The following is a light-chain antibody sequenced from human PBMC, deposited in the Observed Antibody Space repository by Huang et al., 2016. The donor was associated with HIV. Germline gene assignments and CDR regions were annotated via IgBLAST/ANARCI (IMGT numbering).Light chain of an antibody. CDR1: QSVSSY. J-gene: IGKJ1*01. CDR3: QQRDNWHWP. Sequence: EIVLTQSPATLSLSPGERATLSGRASQSVSSYLAGYQQKPGQAPRPVIYDTSNRAAGIPARFSGSGSGTDFTLTISSLEPEDFAVYYCQQRDNWHWPFGQGTKVEIK. CDR2: DTS. V-gene: IGKV3-11*01.